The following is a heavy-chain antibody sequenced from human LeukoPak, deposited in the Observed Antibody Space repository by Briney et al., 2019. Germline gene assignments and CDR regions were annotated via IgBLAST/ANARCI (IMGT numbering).Heavy chain of an antibody. Sequence: GGSLRLSCAASGFTFSNYWMHWVRQAPGKGLVWVARINNDGSSTSYADSVKGRCTISRENAKNTLLLQMNSLRAEDLALYYRVRNHGRSKVRGMNTFDVWGQGTMVSVSS. D-gene: IGHD1-14*01. V-gene: IGHV3-74*01. CDR3: VRNHGRSKVRGMNTFDV. CDR2: INNDGSST. J-gene: IGHJ3*01. CDR1: GFTFSNYW.